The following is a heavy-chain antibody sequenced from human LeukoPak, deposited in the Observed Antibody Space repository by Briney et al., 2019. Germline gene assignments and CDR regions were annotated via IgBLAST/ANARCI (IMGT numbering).Heavy chain of an antibody. CDR3: ARAPPGVFDY. CDR2: IYYSGST. CDR1: GGSVSSGSYY. D-gene: IGHD7-27*01. Sequence: SETLSLTCTVSGGSVSSGSYYWSWIRQPPGKGLEWIGYIYYSGSTNYNPSLKGRVTISVDTSKNQFSLKLSSVTAADTAVYYCARAPPGVFDYWGQGTLVTVSS. V-gene: IGHV4-61*01. J-gene: IGHJ4*02.